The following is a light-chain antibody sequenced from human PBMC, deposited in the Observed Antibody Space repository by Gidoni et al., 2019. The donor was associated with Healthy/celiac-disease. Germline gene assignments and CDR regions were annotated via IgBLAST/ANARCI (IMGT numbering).Light chain of an antibody. CDR2: WAS. CDR3: QQYYSTSMYT. J-gene: IGKJ2*01. V-gene: IGKV4-1*01. Sequence: DLVMTHSPDSLAVSLGERATINCKSSQSVLYSSNNKNYLAWYQQKPGQPPKLLIYWASTRESGVPDRFSGSGSGTDFTLTISSLQAEDVAVYYCQQYYSTSMYTFGQGTKLEIK. CDR1: QSVLYSSNNKNY.